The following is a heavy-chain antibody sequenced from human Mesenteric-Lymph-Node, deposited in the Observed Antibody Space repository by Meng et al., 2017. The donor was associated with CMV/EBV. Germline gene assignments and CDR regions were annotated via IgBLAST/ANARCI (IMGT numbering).Heavy chain of an antibody. J-gene: IGHJ4*02. V-gene: IGHV3-74*01. D-gene: IGHD3-3*01. Sequence: GESLKISCAASGFTFSSYWMHWVRQAPGKGLVWVSRINSDGSSTSYADSVKGRFTISRDNAKNTLYLQMNSLTVEDAAVYYCGDFEAGWGQGTLVTVSS. CDR3: GDFEAG. CDR2: INSDGSST. CDR1: GFTFSSYW.